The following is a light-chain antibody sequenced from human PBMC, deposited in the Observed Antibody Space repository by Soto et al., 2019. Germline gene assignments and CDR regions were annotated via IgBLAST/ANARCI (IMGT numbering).Light chain of an antibody. V-gene: IGLV2-14*01. CDR2: EVT. J-gene: IGLJ1*01. Sequence: QSVLTQXASVSGSPGQSIAISCSGSSSDLGTYNYVSWYQQHPGKVPKLIIFEVTNRPSGVSNRFSGSKSGNTASLTISGLQAEDEADYYCSSYTTSSTRVFGTGTRTPS. CDR3: SSYTTSSTRV. CDR1: SSDLGTYNY.